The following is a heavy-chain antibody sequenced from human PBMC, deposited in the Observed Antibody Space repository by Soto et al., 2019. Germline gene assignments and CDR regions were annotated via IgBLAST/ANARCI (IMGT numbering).Heavy chain of an antibody. Sequence: QVQLVESGGGVVQPGRSLRLSCAASGFTFSSYGMHWVRQAPGKGLEWVAVIWYDGSNKYYADSVKGRFTISRDNSKNTLYLQMKSLRAEDTAVYYCARGDYGDYIRGFDYWGQGTLVTVSS. CDR1: GFTFSSYG. J-gene: IGHJ4*02. CDR3: ARGDYGDYIRGFDY. V-gene: IGHV3-33*01. D-gene: IGHD4-17*01. CDR2: IWYDGSNK.